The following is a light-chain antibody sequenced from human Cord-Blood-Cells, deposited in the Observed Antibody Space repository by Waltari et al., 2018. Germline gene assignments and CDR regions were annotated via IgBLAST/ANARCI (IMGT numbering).Light chain of an antibody. J-gene: IGLJ3*02. V-gene: IGLV2-23*01. CDR3: CSYAGSSTYWV. CDR1: SSDVGSYNL. Sequence: QSALTQPASVSGSPGQSITISCTGTSSDVGSYNLVPWYQQHPGKAPKLMIYVGSKRPSGVSNRFSGSKSGNTASLTISGLQAEDEADYYCCSYAGSSTYWVFGGGTKLTVL. CDR2: VGS.